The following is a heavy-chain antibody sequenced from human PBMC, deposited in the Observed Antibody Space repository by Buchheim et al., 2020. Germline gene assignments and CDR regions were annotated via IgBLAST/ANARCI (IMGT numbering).Heavy chain of an antibody. CDR3: VKAPLGDFWSDTY. Sequence: EVQLVESGGGLVKPGGSLRLSCAASGFTFSSYSMNWVRQAPGKGLEWVSSISSSSSYIYYADSVKGRFTISRDNSKSTLSLQMNSLRLDDTAVYYCVKAPLGDFWSDTYWGQGTL. CDR1: GFTFSSYS. V-gene: IGHV3-21*01. J-gene: IGHJ4*02. CDR2: ISSSSSYI. D-gene: IGHD3-3*01.